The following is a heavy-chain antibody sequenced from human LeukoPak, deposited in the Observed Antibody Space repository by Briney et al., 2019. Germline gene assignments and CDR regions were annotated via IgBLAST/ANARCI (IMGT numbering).Heavy chain of an antibody. Sequence: GGSLRLSCAASGFTFSRNWMGWVRQAPGKGLEWVANIKQDASDKYYVDSVKGRFTISRDNAKNSLYLQMNSLRAEDTAVYYCARERYGRDAFDIWGQGTMVTVSS. J-gene: IGHJ3*02. D-gene: IGHD4-17*01. CDR2: IKQDASDK. CDR1: GFTFSRNW. V-gene: IGHV3-7*03. CDR3: ARERYGRDAFDI.